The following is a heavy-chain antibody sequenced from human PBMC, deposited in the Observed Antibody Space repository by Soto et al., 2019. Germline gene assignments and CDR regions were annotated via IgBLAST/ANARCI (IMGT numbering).Heavy chain of an antibody. CDR3: ARLRSGSYCAPDYFQD. V-gene: IGHV4-39*01. CDR1: GGSISSSSYY. CDR2: IYYSGST. J-gene: IGHJ1*01. D-gene: IGHD1-26*01. Sequence: QLQLQESGPGLVKPSETLSLTCTVSGGSISSSSYYWGWIRQPPGKGLEWIGSIYYSGSTYYNSSHKSRANISDDTSNNKLSPKLSSVTAAVTAVYYCARLRSGSYCAPDYFQDWGQGTLVTVSS.